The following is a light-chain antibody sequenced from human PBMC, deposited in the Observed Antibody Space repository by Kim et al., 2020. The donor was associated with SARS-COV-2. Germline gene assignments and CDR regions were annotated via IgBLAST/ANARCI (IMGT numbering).Light chain of an antibody. V-gene: IGKV1-27*01. Sequence: SASVGDRVTITCRASQAIRKYVAWYQQKPGKIPKLLIHAVSTLQSGVPSRFSGGGSGTDFTVTIRGLQPEDVATYYCQTYDTVPYNFGQGTKLEI. CDR1: QAIRKY. CDR2: AVS. CDR3: QTYDTVPYN. J-gene: IGKJ2*01.